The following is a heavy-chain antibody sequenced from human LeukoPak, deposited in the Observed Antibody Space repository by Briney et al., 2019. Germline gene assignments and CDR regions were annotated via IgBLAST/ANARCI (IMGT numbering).Heavy chain of an antibody. CDR3: AREAAAYCSGGSCYPRY. V-gene: IGHV3-74*01. D-gene: IGHD2-15*01. Sequence: GGSLRLSCAASGFTFSSYWMHCVRQAPGKGLVWVSRIKSDESSTTYADSVKGRFTISRDNAKNTLYLQMNSLRAEDTAVYYCAREAAAYCSGGSCYPRYWGQGTLVTVSS. CDR1: GFTFSSYW. J-gene: IGHJ4*02. CDR2: IKSDESST.